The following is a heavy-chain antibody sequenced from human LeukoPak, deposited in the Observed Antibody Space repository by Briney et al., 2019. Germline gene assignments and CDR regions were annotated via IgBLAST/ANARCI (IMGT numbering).Heavy chain of an antibody. V-gene: IGHV4-59*02. Sequence: SETLSLTCTVSGGSVSSYYWSWIRQPPGEGLEWIGYIYHSGSTNHSPSLKSRVAISVDTSKNQFSLELSSVTAADTAVYFCASLGGYYDFWSGYRDYWGQGILVTVSS. CDR1: GGSVSSYY. CDR3: ASLGGYYDFWSGYRDY. D-gene: IGHD3-3*01. J-gene: IGHJ4*02. CDR2: IYHSGST.